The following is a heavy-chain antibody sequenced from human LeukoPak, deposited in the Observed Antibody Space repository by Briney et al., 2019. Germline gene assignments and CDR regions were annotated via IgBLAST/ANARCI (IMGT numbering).Heavy chain of an antibody. V-gene: IGHV3-11*01. CDR2: ISSSISTI. CDR1: GFTFSDYY. Sequence: PGGSLRLSCAASGFTFSDYYMSWIRQAPGKGLEWLSFISSSISTIYYADSVKGRFTSSRDNAKNSLFLQMNSLTAEDTAVYYCARDSGTYFDSTGEWFDPWGQGTLVTVSS. J-gene: IGHJ5*02. D-gene: IGHD3-22*01. CDR3: ARDSGTYFDSTGEWFDP.